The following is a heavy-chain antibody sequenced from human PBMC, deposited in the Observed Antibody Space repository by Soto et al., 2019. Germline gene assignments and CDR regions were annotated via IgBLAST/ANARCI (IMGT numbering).Heavy chain of an antibody. D-gene: IGHD3-10*01. CDR1: GFTFSSYA. V-gene: IGHV3-23*01. CDR3: AKGASGYYYYGMDV. Sequence: EVQLLESGGGLVQPAGSLRLSCAASGFTFSSYAMSWVRQAPGKGLEWVSAISGSGGSTYYADSVKGRFTISRDNSKNTLYLQMISLRAEDTAIYDCAKGASGYYYYGMDVWGQGTTVTVSS. CDR2: ISGSGGST. J-gene: IGHJ6*02.